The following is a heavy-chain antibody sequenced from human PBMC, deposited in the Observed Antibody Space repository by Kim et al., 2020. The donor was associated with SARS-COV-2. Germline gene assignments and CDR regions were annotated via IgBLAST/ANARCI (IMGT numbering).Heavy chain of an antibody. J-gene: IGHJ6*02. CDR3: ARGVTVSYYYYGMDV. Sequence: PTLKSRFTISVDTSKNQFSLKLSALTAADTAVYYCARGVTVSYYYYGMDVWGQGTTVTVSS. D-gene: IGHD2-21*02. V-gene: IGHV4-34*01.